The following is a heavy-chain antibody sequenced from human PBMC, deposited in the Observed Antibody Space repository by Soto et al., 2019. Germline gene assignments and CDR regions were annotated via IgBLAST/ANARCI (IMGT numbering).Heavy chain of an antibody. D-gene: IGHD3-16*01. CDR1: GFTVSNYA. CDR3: SKDALGRHLIYAPFDI. CDR2: IRVDGGGT. J-gene: IGHJ3*02. V-gene: IGHV3-23*01. Sequence: GGSLRLSCAGSGFTVSNYAMRWVRQAQGKGLHVFYVIRVDGGGTYSPVPVTARFSVPTANSKITLYLQMDSLIAYATAVYYCSKDALGRHLIYAPFDIWGQGTIVTVSS.